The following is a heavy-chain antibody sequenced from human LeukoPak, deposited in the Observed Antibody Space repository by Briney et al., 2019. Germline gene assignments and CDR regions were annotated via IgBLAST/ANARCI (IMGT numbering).Heavy chain of an antibody. CDR3: ARRSTAMVTADWFDP. J-gene: IGHJ5*02. D-gene: IGHD5-18*01. CDR2: ISAYNGNT. CDR1: GGTFTSYA. Sequence: ASVEVSCKASGGTFTSYAISWVRQAPGQGLEWMGWISAYNGNTNYAQKLQGRVTMTTDTSTSTAYMELRSLRSDDTAVYYCARRSTAMVTADWFDPWGQGTLVTVSS. V-gene: IGHV1-18*01.